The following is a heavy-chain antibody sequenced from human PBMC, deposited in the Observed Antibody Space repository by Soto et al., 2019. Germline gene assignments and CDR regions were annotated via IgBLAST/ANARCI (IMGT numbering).Heavy chain of an antibody. CDR1: GYTFTDYY. V-gene: IGHV1-2*02. CDR3: ARVGLLVGAWYIFDF. D-gene: IGHD1-26*01. Sequence: ASVKVSCKASGYTFTDYYLHWVRQAPGQGLEWMGWITPNSGGINYAQKFQGRVTMTRDTSISTVYMHLSRLRSDDTAVYYCARVGLLVGAWYIFDFWVQGTLVTVSS. CDR2: ITPNSGGI. J-gene: IGHJ4*02.